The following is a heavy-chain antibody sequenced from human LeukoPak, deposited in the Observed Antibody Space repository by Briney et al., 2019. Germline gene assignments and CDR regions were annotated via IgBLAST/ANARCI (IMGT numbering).Heavy chain of an antibody. CDR1: GFTFSSYA. V-gene: IGHV3-30*04. CDR2: ISYDGSNK. CDR3: ASGRQLVPHYYYMDV. J-gene: IGHJ6*03. D-gene: IGHD6-6*01. Sequence: GGSLRLSCAASGFTFSSYAMHWVRQAPGKGLEWVAVISYDGSNKYYADSVKGRFTISRDNSKNTLYLQRNSLRAEDTAVYYCASGRQLVPHYYYMDVWGKGTTVTVSS.